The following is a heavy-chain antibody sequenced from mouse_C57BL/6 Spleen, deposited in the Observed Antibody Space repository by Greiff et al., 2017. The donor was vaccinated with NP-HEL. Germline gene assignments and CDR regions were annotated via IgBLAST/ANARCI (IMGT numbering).Heavy chain of an antibody. CDR1: GYTFTDYE. CDR2: IDPGSGGT. V-gene: IGHV1-15*01. CDR3: PPGFAY. J-gene: IGHJ3*01. Sequence: QVQLKESGAELVRPGASVTLSCKASGYTFTDYEMPWVKQTPVHGLEWIGAIDPGSGGTAYNEKFKGKAILTADKSSSTAYMELRSLTSEDSAVYYCPPGFAYWGQGTLVTVSA.